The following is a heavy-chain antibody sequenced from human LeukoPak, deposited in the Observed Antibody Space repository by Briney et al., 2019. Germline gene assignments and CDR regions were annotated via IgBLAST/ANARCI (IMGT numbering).Heavy chain of an antibody. D-gene: IGHD3-3*01. V-gene: IGHV1-69*13. J-gene: IGHJ3*02. Sequence: GASVKVSCKASGGTFSSYAISWVRQAPGQGLEWMGGIIPIFGTANYAQKFQGRVTITADESTSTAYMELSSLRSEDTAVYYCARDDFWSGYRAFDIWGHGTMVTVSS. CDR1: GGTFSSYA. CDR3: ARDDFWSGYRAFDI. CDR2: IIPIFGTA.